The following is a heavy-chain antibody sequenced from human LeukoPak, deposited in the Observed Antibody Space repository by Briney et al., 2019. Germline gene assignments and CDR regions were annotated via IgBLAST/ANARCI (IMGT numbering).Heavy chain of an antibody. CDR1: GFTFDDYA. CDR3: AKAVHYYDSSGHLYFDY. V-gene: IGHV3-9*03. Sequence: PGGSLRLSCAASGFTFDDYAMHWVRHAPGKGLEWVSGISWSSGSIGYADSVKGRFTISRDNAKNSLYLQMNSLRAEDMALYYCAKAVHYYDSSGHLYFDYWGQGTLVTVSS. J-gene: IGHJ4*02. D-gene: IGHD3-22*01. CDR2: ISWSSGSI.